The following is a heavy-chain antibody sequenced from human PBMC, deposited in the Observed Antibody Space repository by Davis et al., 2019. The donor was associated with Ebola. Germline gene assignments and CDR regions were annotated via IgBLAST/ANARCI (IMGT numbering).Heavy chain of an antibody. D-gene: IGHD1-26*01. CDR1: GYTFTGYY. CDR2: INPNSGGT. CDR3: ARVGPRSYSLDDAFDI. V-gene: IGHV1-2*02. Sequence: ASVKVSCKASGYTFTGYYMHWVRQAPGQGLEWMGWINPNSGGTNYAQKFQGRVTMTRDTSISTAYMELSRLRSDDTAVYYCARVGPRSYSLDDAFDIWGQGTMVTVSS. J-gene: IGHJ3*02.